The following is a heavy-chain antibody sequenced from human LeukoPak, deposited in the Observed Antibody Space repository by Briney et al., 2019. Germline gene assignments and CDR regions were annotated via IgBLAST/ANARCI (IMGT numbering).Heavy chain of an antibody. Sequence: GGSLRLSRAASEFSFSRYWMSWVRQAPGKGLEWVANIKEDGSEKYYADSVKGRFTISRDNGKNSLDLQMNSLRADDTAVYYCARALITKYSGSYYVGYWGQGTLVTVSS. CDR1: EFSFSRYW. CDR3: ARALITKYSGSYYVGY. D-gene: IGHD1-26*01. J-gene: IGHJ4*02. V-gene: IGHV3-7*01. CDR2: IKEDGSEK.